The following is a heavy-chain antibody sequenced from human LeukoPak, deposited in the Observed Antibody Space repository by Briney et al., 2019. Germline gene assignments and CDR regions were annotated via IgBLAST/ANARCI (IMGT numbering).Heavy chain of an antibody. J-gene: IGHJ5*02. Sequence: SETLSLTCTVSGGSISSSSYQWGWLRQPPGRGLEWIGNIYFGGNTYYSPSLRYRVTVSVDTSRNQFSLQLTSVTAADTAVYYCARGGYCSSTSCYAGIAPGFDPWGQGTLVTVSS. CDR2: IYFGGNT. CDR3: ARGGYCSSTSCYAGIAPGFDP. V-gene: IGHV4-39*01. D-gene: IGHD2-2*01. CDR1: GGSISSSSYQ.